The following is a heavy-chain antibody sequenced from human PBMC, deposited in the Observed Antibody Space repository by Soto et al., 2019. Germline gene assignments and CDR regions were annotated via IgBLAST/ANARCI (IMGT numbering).Heavy chain of an antibody. CDR1: GFNFNNYA. CDR3: AKAGWGGDYYYGLDV. D-gene: IGHD2-21*01. V-gene: IGHV3-30*18. J-gene: IGHJ6*02. Sequence: GGSLRLSCAASGFNFNNYAMHWVRQAPGKGLEWVAVVSFDGSSTYYADSVKGRFTISRDSSNNTVPLQMNSLTNEDTAAYYCAKAGWGGDYYYGLDVWGQGTTVTVSS. CDR2: VSFDGSST.